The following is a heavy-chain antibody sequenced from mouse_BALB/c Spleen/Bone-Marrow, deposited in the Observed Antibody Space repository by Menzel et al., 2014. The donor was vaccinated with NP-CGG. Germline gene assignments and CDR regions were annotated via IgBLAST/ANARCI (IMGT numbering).Heavy chain of an antibody. J-gene: IGHJ3*01. CDR3: ERLTYYGRFAY. CDR2: INPDSSTI. CDR1: GFDFSRYW. Sequence: EEHLEESGGGLVQPGGSLKLSCAASGFDFSRYWMSWVRQAPGKGLEWIGEINPDSSTINYTPSLKDKFIISRDNAKNTLYLQMSKVRSEDTALYYCERLTYYGRFAYWGQGTLVTVSA. V-gene: IGHV4-1*02. D-gene: IGHD1-1*01.